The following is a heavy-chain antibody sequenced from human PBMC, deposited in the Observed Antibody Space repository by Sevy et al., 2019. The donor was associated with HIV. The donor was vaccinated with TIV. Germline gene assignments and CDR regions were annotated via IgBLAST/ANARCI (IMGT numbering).Heavy chain of an antibody. CDR2: ISGSGGST. D-gene: IGHD3-9*01. CDR3: AKKVLRYFDWLSTHFDY. V-gene: IGHV3-23*01. J-gene: IGHJ4*02. Sequence: LSLTCAASGFTFSSYAMSWVRQAPGKGLEWVSAISGSGGSTYYAESVKGRFTISRDNSKNTLYLQMNSLRAEDTAVYYCAKKVLRYFDWLSTHFDYWGQGTLVTVSS. CDR1: GFTFSSYA.